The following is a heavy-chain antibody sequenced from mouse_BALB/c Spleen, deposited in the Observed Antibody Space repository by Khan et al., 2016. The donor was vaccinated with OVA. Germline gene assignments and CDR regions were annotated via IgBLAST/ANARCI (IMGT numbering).Heavy chain of an antibody. CDR1: GFSLTDYG. CDR3: AKGVWSYYFALDY. CDR2: IWGGGST. V-gene: IGHV2-6-5*01. J-gene: IGHJ4*01. Sequence: QVQLKQSGPGLVAPSQSLSITCTVSGFSLTDYGVSWIRQPPGKGLEWLGVIWGGGSTYYNSALKSRLSISKDNSKSQVFLKLNSLQTDDTAMYYCAKGVWSYYFALDYWGQGTSVTVSS. D-gene: IGHD2-10*02.